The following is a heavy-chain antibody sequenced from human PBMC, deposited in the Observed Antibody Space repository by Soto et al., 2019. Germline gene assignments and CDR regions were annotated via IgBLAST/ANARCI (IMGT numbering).Heavy chain of an antibody. V-gene: IGHV4-39*01. CDR2: LSYSGST. J-gene: IGHJ6*02. Sequence: SETLSLTCTVSGGSISSGNFYWAWIRQPPGQGLEWVGSLSYSGSTLDNPSLKSRVTISLDTSKNQFSLKLSSVTAADTAVYYCTRSHGLGVWGQGTTVTVSS. D-gene: IGHD6-25*01. CDR1: GGSISSGNFY. CDR3: TRSHGLGV.